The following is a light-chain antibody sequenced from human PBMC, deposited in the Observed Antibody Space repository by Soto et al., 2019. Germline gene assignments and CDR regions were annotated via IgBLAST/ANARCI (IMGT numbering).Light chain of an antibody. Sequence: DIVLTQSPGSLSLSPGERATLSCRASQTVSNFYLAWYQQKPGQAPRLLIYGASSRATGVPDRFSGSGSGTDFTLSISRLEAEDSAVYYCQQYDSSPRTFGQGTKVEIK. CDR3: QQYDSSPRT. V-gene: IGKV3-20*01. J-gene: IGKJ1*01. CDR2: GAS. CDR1: QTVSNFY.